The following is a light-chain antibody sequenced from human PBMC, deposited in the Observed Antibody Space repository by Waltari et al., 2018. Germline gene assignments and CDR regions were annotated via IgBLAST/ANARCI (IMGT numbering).Light chain of an antibody. Sequence: DIQMTQSPYTLSASVGDRVTITGRASQSVNRWLAWYKQKPGKAPKLLIAKASALQKGVSPRFSGGGSGTEFTLTISNLQPDDSSTYYCQQYEAFPVTFGHGTKVEIK. V-gene: IGKV1-5*03. CDR3: QQYEAFPVT. J-gene: IGKJ1*01. CDR2: KAS. CDR1: QSVNRW.